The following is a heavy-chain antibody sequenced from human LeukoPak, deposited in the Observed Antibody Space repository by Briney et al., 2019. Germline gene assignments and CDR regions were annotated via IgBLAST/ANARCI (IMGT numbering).Heavy chain of an antibody. V-gene: IGHV3-53*01. Sequence: GGSLRLSCAASGFTVSSNYMGWVRQAPGKGLEWVSVIYSGGSTYYADSVKGRFTISRDNSKNTLYLQMNSLRAEDTAVYYCARGYFDWSPPDYWGQGTLVTVSS. CDR1: GFTVSSNY. J-gene: IGHJ4*02. CDR2: IYSGGST. D-gene: IGHD3-9*01. CDR3: ARGYFDWSPPDY.